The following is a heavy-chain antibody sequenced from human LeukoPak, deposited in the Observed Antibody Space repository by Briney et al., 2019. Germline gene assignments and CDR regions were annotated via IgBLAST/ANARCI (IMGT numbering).Heavy chain of an antibody. V-gene: IGHV3-53*01. J-gene: IGHJ4*02. Sequence: GGSLRLSCAASGFTVSSNFMSWVRQAPGKGLQWVSIIYSGGSTDYADSVRGRFSVSRDSSKNTLSLQMNSLGADDTAVYYCARGSGSGWPLDFWGQGTLVTVSS. CDR3: ARGSGSGWPLDF. CDR1: GFTVSSNF. D-gene: IGHD6-19*01. CDR2: IYSGGST.